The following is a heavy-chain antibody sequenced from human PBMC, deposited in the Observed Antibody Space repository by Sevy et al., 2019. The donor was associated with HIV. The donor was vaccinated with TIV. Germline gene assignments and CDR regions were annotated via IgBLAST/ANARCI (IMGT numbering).Heavy chain of an antibody. V-gene: IGHV3-48*01. CDR3: ARLSGYISSWSYFDY. Sequence: GGSLRLSCAASGFTFSSYSMNWVRQAPGKGLEWVSYISGSGSTIYYADSVKGRFTISRDSAKNSLYLQMNSLRAEDTAVYYCARLSGYISSWSYFDYWGQGTLVTVSS. CDR2: ISGSGSTI. D-gene: IGHD6-13*01. J-gene: IGHJ4*02. CDR1: GFTFSSYS.